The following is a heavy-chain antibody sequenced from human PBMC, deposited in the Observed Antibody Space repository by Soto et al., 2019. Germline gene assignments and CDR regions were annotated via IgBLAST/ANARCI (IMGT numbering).Heavy chain of an antibody. D-gene: IGHD2-15*01. CDR3: ARDLGYCSGGSCYGSGCDP. Sequence: QVQLVQSGAEVKKPGASVKVSCKASGYTFTSYGISWVRQAPGQGLEWMGWISAYNGNTNYAQKLQGRVTMTTDTSTSTAYMELRSLRSDDTAGYYCARDLGYCSGGSCYGSGCDPWGQGTLVTVSS. CDR2: ISAYNGNT. V-gene: IGHV1-18*01. J-gene: IGHJ5*02. CDR1: GYTFTSYG.